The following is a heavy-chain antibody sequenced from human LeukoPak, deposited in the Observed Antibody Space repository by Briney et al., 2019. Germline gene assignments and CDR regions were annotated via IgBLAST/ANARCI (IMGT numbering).Heavy chain of an antibody. Sequence: SETLSLTCTVSGGSISSYYWSWIRQPAGKGLEWIGRIYTSGSTNYNPSLKSRVTMSVDTSKNQFSLKLSSVTAADTAVYYCARSVDTAMVTKGYFDLWGRGTLVTVSS. CDR2: IYTSGST. CDR3: ARSVDTAMVTKGYFDL. CDR1: GGSISSYY. D-gene: IGHD5-18*01. J-gene: IGHJ2*01. V-gene: IGHV4-4*07.